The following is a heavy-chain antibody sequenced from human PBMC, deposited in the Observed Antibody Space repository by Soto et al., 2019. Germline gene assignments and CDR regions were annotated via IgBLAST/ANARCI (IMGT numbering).Heavy chain of an antibody. D-gene: IGHD3-10*01. CDR3: ARNYYGSGSYYIDY. V-gene: IGHV1-69*12. Sequence: QVQLVQSGAEVKKPGSSVKVSCKASGGTFSSYAISWVRQAPGQGLEWMGGISPIFGTADYAQKFQGRVTITADESTSTAYMELSSLRSEDTAVYYCARNYYGSGSYYIDYWGQGTLVTVSS. J-gene: IGHJ4*02. CDR2: ISPIFGTA. CDR1: GGTFSSYA.